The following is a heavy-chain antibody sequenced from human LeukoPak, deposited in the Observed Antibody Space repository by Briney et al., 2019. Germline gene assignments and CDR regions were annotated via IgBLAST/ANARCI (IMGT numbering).Heavy chain of an antibody. V-gene: IGHV3-23*01. J-gene: IGHJ4*02. D-gene: IGHD3-22*01. CDR2: ISGSGGST. Sequence: GGTLRLSCAASGFTFSSYAMSWVRQAPGKGLEWVSAISGSGGSTYYADSVKGRFTISRDNSKNTLYLQMNSLRAEDTAVYYCAKASAMIVVVSKHFDYWGQGTLVTVSS. CDR1: GFTFSSYA. CDR3: AKASAMIVVVSKHFDY.